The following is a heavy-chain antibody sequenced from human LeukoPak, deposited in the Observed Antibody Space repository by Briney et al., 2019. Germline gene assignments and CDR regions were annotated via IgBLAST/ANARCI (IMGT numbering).Heavy chain of an antibody. V-gene: IGHV3-21*01. D-gene: IGHD6-13*01. CDR1: GFTFSSYS. Sequence: PGGSLRLSCAASGFTFSSYSMNWVRQAPGKGLEWVSSISSSSSYIYYADSVKGRFTISRDNAKNSLYLQMNSLRAEDTAVYYCARDKEQLGLFDYWGQGTLVTVSS. CDR2: ISSSSSYI. CDR3: ARDKEQLGLFDY. J-gene: IGHJ4*02.